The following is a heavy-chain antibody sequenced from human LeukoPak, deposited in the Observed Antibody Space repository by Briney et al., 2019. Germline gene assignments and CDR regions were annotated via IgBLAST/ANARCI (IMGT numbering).Heavy chain of an antibody. J-gene: IGHJ4*02. V-gene: IGHV4-4*02. CDR3: ARDGGTAMGFYY. Sequence: PSGTLSLTCAVSGGSISSSTWWSWGRQPPGKGLEWIGEIYHSGSTNYNPSLKSRVTISVDKSKNQFSLRLSSVTAADTAVYYCARDGGTAMGFYYCGQGTLVTVSS. CDR1: GGSISSSTW. D-gene: IGHD5-18*01. CDR2: IYHSGST.